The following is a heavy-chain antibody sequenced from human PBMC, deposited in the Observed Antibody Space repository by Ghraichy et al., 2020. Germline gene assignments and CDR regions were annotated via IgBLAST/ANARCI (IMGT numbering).Heavy chain of an antibody. CDR2: IYYSGST. J-gene: IGHJ4*02. CDR3: ARDRRDYAFDY. V-gene: IGHV4-59*01. D-gene: IGHD4-17*01. CDR1: GGSISSYY. Sequence: SETLSLTCTVSGGSISSYYWSWIRQPPGKGLEWIGYIYYSGSTNYNPSLKSRVTISVDTSKNQFSLKLSSVTAADTAVYYCARDRRDYAFDYWGQGTLVNVSS.